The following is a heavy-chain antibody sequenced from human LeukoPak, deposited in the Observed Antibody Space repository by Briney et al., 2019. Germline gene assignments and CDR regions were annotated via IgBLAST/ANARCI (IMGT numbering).Heavy chain of an antibody. D-gene: IGHD3-22*01. Sequence: SQTLSLTCTVSGGSISSGDYYWSWIRQPPGKGLEWTGYIYYSGSTYYNPSLKSRVTISVDTSKNQFSLKLSSVTAADTAVYYCARSEAKDSSGYQPFDYWGQGTLVTVSS. CDR3: ARSEAKDSSGYQPFDY. J-gene: IGHJ4*02. CDR2: IYYSGST. CDR1: GGSISSGDYY. V-gene: IGHV4-30-4*01.